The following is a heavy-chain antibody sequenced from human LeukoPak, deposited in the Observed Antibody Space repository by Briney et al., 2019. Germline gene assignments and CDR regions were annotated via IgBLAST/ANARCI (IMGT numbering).Heavy chain of an antibody. CDR3: AKDLLPYTYYYYGMDV. Sequence: PGGSLRLSCAASGFSFSTYCMHWVRQAPGKGPMWVSRICPDGTVTNYADSVKARFSISRDNARNTVYLQMNSLRAEDTAVYYCAKDLLPYTYYYYGMDVWGQGTTVTVSS. CDR2: ICPDGTVT. V-gene: IGHV3-74*01. CDR1: GFSFSTYC. D-gene: IGHD4-11*01. J-gene: IGHJ6*02.